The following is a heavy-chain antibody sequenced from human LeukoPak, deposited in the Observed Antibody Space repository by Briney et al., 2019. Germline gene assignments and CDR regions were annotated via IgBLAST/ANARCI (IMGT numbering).Heavy chain of an antibody. D-gene: IGHD1-26*01. CDR2: IYYSGST. CDR3: ARVVSGSYHQFDS. CDR1: GGSISSTTYF. Sequence: TSETLSLTCTVSGGSISSTTYFWGWIRQPPGKGLEWIGSIYYSGSTYYNPSLKSRVTISVDTSKNQFSLKLSSVTAADTAVYYCARVVSGSYHQFDSWGQGTLVTVSS. J-gene: IGHJ4*02. V-gene: IGHV4-39*07.